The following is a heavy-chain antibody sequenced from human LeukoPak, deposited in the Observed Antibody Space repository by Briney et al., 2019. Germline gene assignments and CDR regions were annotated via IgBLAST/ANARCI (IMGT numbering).Heavy chain of an antibody. CDR3: ARDYGSGSSNWFDP. D-gene: IGHD3-10*01. CDR2: IGGRGGST. CDR1: GFTFSDYG. V-gene: IGHV3-23*01. J-gene: IGHJ5*02. Sequence: GGSLRLSCAASGFTFSDYGMSWVRQAPGKGLEWVSTIGGRGGSTYYADSVKGRFTISRDNSKNTLYLQMNSLRAEDTAVYYCARDYGSGSSNWFDPWGQGTLVTVSS.